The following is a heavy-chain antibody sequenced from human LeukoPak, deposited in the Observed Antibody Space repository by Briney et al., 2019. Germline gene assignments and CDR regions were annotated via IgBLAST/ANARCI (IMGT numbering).Heavy chain of an antibody. V-gene: IGHV4-61*02. CDR3: ARDPGSKNYYDISGYP. J-gene: IGHJ5*02. D-gene: IGHD3-22*01. Sequence: TSETLSLTCTVSGGSISSGSYYWSWIRQPAGKGLEWTGRIYTSGSTNYNPSLKSRVTISVDTSKNQFSLKLSSVTAADTAVYYCARDPGSKNYYDISGYPGGREPLVTVSS. CDR1: GGSISSGSYY. CDR2: IYTSGST.